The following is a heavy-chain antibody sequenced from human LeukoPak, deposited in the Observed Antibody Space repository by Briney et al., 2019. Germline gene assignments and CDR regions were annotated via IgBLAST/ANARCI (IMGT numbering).Heavy chain of an antibody. D-gene: IGHD2-15*01. V-gene: IGHV1-2*02. Sequence: ASVKVSCKASGYTFTGYYMHWVRQAPGQGLEWMGYIYPKSGDTYYAQTFQDRVTMTMDTSISTVYMELSRLRSDDTAVYYCARDEAAPKTNALDIWGQGTKVTVSS. J-gene: IGHJ3*02. CDR2: IYPKSGDT. CDR1: GYTFTGYY. CDR3: ARDEAAPKTNALDI.